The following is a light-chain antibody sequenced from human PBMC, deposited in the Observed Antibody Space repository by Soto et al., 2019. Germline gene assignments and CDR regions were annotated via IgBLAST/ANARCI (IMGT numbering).Light chain of an antibody. J-gene: IGLJ1*01. Sequence: QSALTQPPSASESPGQSVTISCTGTSSDVGGYNYVSWYQQHPGKAPKLMIYEVSKRPSGVPDRFSGSKSGNTASLTVSGLQAEDEADYYCSSYAGSNNLNVFGTGTKVTVL. CDR1: SSDVGGYNY. V-gene: IGLV2-8*01. CDR3: SSYAGSNNLNV. CDR2: EVS.